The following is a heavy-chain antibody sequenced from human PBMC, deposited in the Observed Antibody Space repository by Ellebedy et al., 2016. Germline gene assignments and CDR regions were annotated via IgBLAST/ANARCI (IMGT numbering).Heavy chain of an antibody. J-gene: IGHJ6*02. V-gene: IGHV3-30*18. CDR1: GFTFSSYG. D-gene: IGHD1-20*01. CDR2: ISSDGSNK. Sequence: GGSLRLXCAASGFTFSSYGMHWVRQAPGKGLEWVAVISSDGSNKYYADSVKGRFTMSRDNSKNTLYLQMNSLRAEDTAVYYCAKSDIIGAYRNGMDVWGQGTTVTVSS. CDR3: AKSDIIGAYRNGMDV.